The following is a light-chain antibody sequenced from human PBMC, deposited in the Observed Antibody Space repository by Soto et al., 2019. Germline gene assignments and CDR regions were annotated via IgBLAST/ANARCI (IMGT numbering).Light chain of an antibody. J-gene: IGKJ1*01. CDR1: DNISTW. CDR2: KAS. V-gene: IGKV1-5*03. Sequence: DIQMTQSPATLSASVGDRVTITCRASDNISTWVAWYQQKPGKAPKLLIYKASTLETGAPSRFSGSGSGTGFTLTITRLQPEDFATYYCQHYNSYSTTFGQGTKVDIK. CDR3: QHYNSYSTT.